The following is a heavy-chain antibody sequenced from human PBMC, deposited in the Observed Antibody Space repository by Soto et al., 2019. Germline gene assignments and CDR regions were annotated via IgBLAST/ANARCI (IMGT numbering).Heavy chain of an antibody. D-gene: IGHD3-10*01. V-gene: IGHV4-39*07. CDR2: ISYSGSI. CDR3: ARGGSGSYYNDSQYYYYMDV. CDR1: GGSISSSGYY. J-gene: IGHJ6*03. Sequence: SETLSLTCTVSGGSISSSGYYWGWIRQPPGKGLGWIGKISYSGSISYNPSLTSRVTISLDTSKNQFSLKLSSVTAADTAVYYCARGGSGSYYNDSQYYYYMDVWGKGTTVTVSS.